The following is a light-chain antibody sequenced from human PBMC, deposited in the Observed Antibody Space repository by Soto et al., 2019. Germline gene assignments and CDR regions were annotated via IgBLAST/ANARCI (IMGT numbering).Light chain of an antibody. CDR1: SSDVGGYNY. J-gene: IGLJ2*01. V-gene: IGLV2-8*01. Sequence: QSALTQPPSASGSPGQSVTISCTGTSSDVGGYNYVSWYQQHPGKAPKLMIYDVSKRPSGVPDRFSGAKSGNTASLTVSGLQAEDEADYYCSSSAGINNLVFGGGTKLTVL. CDR2: DVS. CDR3: SSSAGINNLV.